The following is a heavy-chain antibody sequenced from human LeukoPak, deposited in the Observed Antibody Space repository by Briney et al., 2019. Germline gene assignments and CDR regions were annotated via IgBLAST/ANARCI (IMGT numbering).Heavy chain of an antibody. J-gene: IGHJ4*02. Sequence: GGSLRLSCAASGFTVSSNYMSWVRQAPGKGLEWVSVIYSGGSTYYADSVKGRFTISRDNSKNTLYLQMNSLRAEDTAVYYCAKGITMIVVVYPDWGQGTLVTVSS. CDR2: IYSGGST. CDR3: AKGITMIVVVYPD. V-gene: IGHV3-53*01. CDR1: GFTVSSNY. D-gene: IGHD3-22*01.